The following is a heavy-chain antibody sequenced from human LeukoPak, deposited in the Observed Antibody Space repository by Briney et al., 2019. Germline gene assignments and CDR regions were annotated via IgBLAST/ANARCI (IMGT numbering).Heavy chain of an antibody. CDR3: ARARIVGATTRGYYYYYGMDV. CDR2: IYHSGST. D-gene: IGHD1-26*01. J-gene: IGHJ6*02. V-gene: IGHV4-30-2*01. Sequence: SQTLSLTCAVSGGSISSGGYSWSWIRQPPGKGLEWIGYIYHSGSTYYNPSLKSRVTISVDRSENQFSLKLSSVTAADTAVYYCARARIVGATTRGYYYYYGMDVWGQGTTVTVSS. CDR1: GGSISSGGYS.